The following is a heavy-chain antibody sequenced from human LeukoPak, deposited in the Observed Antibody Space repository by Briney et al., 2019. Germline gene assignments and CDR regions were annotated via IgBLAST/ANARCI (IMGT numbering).Heavy chain of an antibody. Sequence: SGGSLRLSCAASGFTFSSYSMNWVRQAPGKVLEWVSSISSSSSYIYYADSVKGRFTISRDNAKNSLYLQMNSLRAEDTAVYYCARDSEVNPFDYWGQGTLVTVSS. J-gene: IGHJ4*02. CDR1: GFTFSSYS. CDR3: ARDSEVNPFDY. D-gene: IGHD1-14*01. V-gene: IGHV3-21*01. CDR2: ISSSSSYI.